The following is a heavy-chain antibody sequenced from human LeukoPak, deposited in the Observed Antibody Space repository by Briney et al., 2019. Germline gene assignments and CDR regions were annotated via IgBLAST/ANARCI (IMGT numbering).Heavy chain of an antibody. CDR2: INKDGSEK. CDR3: GVVY. Sequence: GGSLRLSCAASGFTFDNFWMKWVRQAPGKGREGVANINKDGSEKYYVDSVEGRFTISRDNARNSLYLQMHSLRGEDTAVYYCGVVYWGRGTLVTVSS. V-gene: IGHV3-7*01. CDR1: GFTFDNFW. J-gene: IGHJ4*02.